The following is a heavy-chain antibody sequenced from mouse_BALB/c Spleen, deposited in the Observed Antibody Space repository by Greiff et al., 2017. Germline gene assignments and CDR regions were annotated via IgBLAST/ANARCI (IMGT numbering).Heavy chain of an antibody. J-gene: IGHJ4*01. D-gene: IGHD2-4*01. CDR1: GYTFTDYN. CDR3: ARLITRYYYAMDY. Sequence: EVKLMESGPELVKPGASVKIPCKASGYTFTDYNMDWVKQSHGKSLEWIGDINPNNGGTIYNQKFKGKATLTVDKSSSTAYMELRSLTSEDTAVYYCARLITRYYYAMDYWGQGTSVTVSS. CDR2: INPNNGGT. V-gene: IGHV1-18*01.